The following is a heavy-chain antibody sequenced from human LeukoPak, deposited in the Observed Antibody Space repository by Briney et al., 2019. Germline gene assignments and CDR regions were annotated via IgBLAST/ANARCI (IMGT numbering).Heavy chain of an antibody. V-gene: IGHV4-30-2*01. D-gene: IGHD3-9*01. Sequence: SETLSLTCAVSGGSISSGGYSWSWIRQPPGKGLEWIGYIYHSGSTYYNPSLKSRVTISVDRSKNQFSLKLSSVTAADTAVYYCARANYDILTGLPYFDYWGQGTLVTVSS. CDR3: ARANYDILTGLPYFDY. J-gene: IGHJ4*02. CDR2: IYHSGST. CDR1: GGSISSGGYS.